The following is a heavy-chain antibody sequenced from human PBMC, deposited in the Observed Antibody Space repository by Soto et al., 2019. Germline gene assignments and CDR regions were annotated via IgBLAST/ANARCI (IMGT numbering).Heavy chain of an antibody. Sequence: GALRLSCAASGFTFSSYAMSWVRRAPGKGLEWVSSLSNSGYRTYYADSVKGRFIISRDNSKDTLYLQMNSLRAEDTAVYYCAKTPQYVTAGGADYWGQGIPVTVSS. J-gene: IGHJ4*02. V-gene: IGHV3-23*01. CDR1: GFTFSSYA. CDR2: LSNSGYRT. D-gene: IGHD1-26*01. CDR3: AKTPQYVTAGGADY.